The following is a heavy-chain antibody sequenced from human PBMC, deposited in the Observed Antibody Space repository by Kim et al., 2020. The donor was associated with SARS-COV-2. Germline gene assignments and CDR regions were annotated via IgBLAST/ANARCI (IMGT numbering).Heavy chain of an antibody. Sequence: GESLKISCKGSGYSFTNYWISWVRQMPGKGLEWMGRTDPRDSYSHHSPSFQGHVTMSTDKSISTAYLQWSSLKASDTAIYYCARWTGYYFDYWGQGTLVTVSS. V-gene: IGHV5-10-1*01. CDR3: ARWTGYYFDY. J-gene: IGHJ4*02. CDR1: GYSFTNYW. CDR2: TDPRDSYS.